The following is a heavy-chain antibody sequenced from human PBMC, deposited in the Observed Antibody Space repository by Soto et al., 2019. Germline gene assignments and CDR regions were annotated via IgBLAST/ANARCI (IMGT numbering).Heavy chain of an antibody. D-gene: IGHD2-21*02. CDR2: IIPIFGTA. J-gene: IGHJ5*02. CDR3: AREEDAYCGGDCYSEASFDP. Sequence: SVKVSCKASGGTFSSYAISWVRQAPGQGLEWMGGIIPIFGTANYAQKFQGSVTITADESTSTAYMELSSLRSEDTAVYYCAREEDAYCGGDCYSEASFDPWGHGTLVTV. V-gene: IGHV1-69*13. CDR1: GGTFSSYA.